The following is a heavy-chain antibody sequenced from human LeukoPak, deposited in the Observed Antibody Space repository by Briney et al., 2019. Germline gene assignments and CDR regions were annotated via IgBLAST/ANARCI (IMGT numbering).Heavy chain of an antibody. Sequence: PGGSLRLSCAASGFTFSTYTMHWVRQAPGKGLEWVAVISYHGTNTYYADSVKDRFTISRDNSKNTLFLQMNSLSAEDTAMYYCAKELHDYWGQGTLVTVSS. CDR2: ISYHGTNT. CDR1: GFTFSTYT. CDR3: AKELHDY. J-gene: IGHJ4*02. V-gene: IGHV3-30-3*02.